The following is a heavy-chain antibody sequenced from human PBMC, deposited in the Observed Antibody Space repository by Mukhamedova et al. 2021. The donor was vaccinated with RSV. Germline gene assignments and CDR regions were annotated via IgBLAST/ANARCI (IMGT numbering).Heavy chain of an antibody. CDR2: ITSRSTYI. Sequence: VRQAPGRGLEWVSSITSRSTYIYYADSVKGRFTISRDNAKNSPSLQMNSLRVEDTAVYYCATAPSDILTGYYPWYFDLWGRGTLV. V-gene: IGHV3-21*01. CDR3: ATAPSDILTGYYPWYFDL. D-gene: IGHD3-9*01. J-gene: IGHJ2*01.